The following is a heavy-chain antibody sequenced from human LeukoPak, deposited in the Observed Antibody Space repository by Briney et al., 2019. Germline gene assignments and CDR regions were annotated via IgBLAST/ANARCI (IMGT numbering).Heavy chain of an antibody. CDR2: INPNCGGT. J-gene: IGHJ4*02. D-gene: IGHD6-13*01. V-gene: IGHV1-2*02. CDR3: ARDGVAAAGGWGRDFDY. Sequence: GASVKVSCKASGYTFTGYYMHWVRQAPGQGLEWMGWINPNCGGTNYAQKFQGRVTMTRDTSISTAYMELSRLRSDDTAVYYCARDGVAAAGGWGRDFDYWGQRTLVTASS. CDR1: GYTFTGYY.